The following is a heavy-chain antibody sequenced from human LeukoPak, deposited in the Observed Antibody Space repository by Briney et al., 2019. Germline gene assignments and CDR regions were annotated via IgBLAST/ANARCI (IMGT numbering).Heavy chain of an antibody. CDR2: IKQDGSKK. V-gene: IGHV3-7*04. CDR1: GFTVSSTY. CDR3: TRVGYIDEGIDY. Sequence: GGSLRLSCAASGFTVSSTYMTWVRQAPGKGLEWVANIKQDGSKKSYVDSVKGRFTISRDNAKNSLYLQMNSLRAEDTAIYCCTRVGYIDEGIDYWGQGTLVTVSS. J-gene: IGHJ4*02. D-gene: IGHD5-24*01.